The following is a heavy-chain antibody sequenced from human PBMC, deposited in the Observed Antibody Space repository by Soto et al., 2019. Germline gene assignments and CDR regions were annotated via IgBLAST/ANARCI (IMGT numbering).Heavy chain of an antibody. CDR3: ERITRWEGGNYFDY. CDR1: GFTFSSYW. V-gene: IGHV3-7*01. CDR2: IKQDGSEK. Sequence: GGSLRLSCAASGFTFSSYWMSWVRQAPGKGLEWVANIKQDGSEKYYVDSVKGRFTISRDNAKNSLYLQMNSLRAEDTAVYYCERITRWEGGNYFDYWGQGTLVTVSS. J-gene: IGHJ4*02. D-gene: IGHD1-26*01.